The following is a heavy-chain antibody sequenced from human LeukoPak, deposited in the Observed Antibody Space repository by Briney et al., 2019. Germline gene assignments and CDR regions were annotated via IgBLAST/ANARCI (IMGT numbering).Heavy chain of an antibody. CDR3: GKEYCSNSVWHLLDY. J-gene: IGHJ4*02. V-gene: IGHV3-23*01. D-gene: IGHD2-8*01. CDR1: GFTFSSYA. Sequence: SGGSLRLSCAASGFTFSSYAMSWVPQAPGKGLEWVSAIGGSGGSTYYADSVKGRFTFSRDNSKNTLYLQMNSLRAEDTAVYYCGKEYCSNSVWHLLDYWGQGTLVTVSS. CDR2: IGGSGGST.